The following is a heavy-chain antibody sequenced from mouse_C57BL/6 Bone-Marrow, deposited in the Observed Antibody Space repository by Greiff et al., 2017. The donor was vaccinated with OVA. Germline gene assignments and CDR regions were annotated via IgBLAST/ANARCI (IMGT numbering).Heavy chain of an antibody. CDR1: GFTFSDYG. Sequence: EVQVVESGGGLVKPGGSLKLSCAASGFTFSDYGMHWVRQAPEKGLEWVAYISSGSSTIYYADTVKGRFTISRDNAKNTLFLQMTSLRSEDTAMYYCARSWDWFAYWGQGTLVTVSA. CDR2: ISSGSSTI. D-gene: IGHD4-1*01. V-gene: IGHV5-17*01. J-gene: IGHJ3*01. CDR3: ARSWDWFAY.